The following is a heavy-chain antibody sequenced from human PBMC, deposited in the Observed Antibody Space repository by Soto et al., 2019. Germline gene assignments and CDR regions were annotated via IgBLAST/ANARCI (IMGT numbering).Heavy chain of an antibody. CDR1: GGSISSGVYC. Sequence: SETLSLTFTVYGGSISSGVYCWGRIRQHPGKGLEWIGYIYESGSTYYNPSLESRVTMSGDTSKNHFSLRLSSVTAADTAVYYCARDRDACSGGNCYSGYYYYMDVWGKGTTVTVSS. J-gene: IGHJ6*03. CDR3: ARDRDACSGGNCYSGYYYYMDV. CDR2: IYESGST. V-gene: IGHV4-61*08. D-gene: IGHD2-15*01.